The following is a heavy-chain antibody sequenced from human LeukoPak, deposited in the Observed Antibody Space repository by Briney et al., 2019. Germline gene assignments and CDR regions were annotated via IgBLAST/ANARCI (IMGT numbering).Heavy chain of an antibody. CDR2: IYTSGST. D-gene: IGHD6-19*01. Sequence: PSETLSLTCTVSGGSISSYYWSWIREPAGKGLEWIGRIYTSGSTNYNSSLKSRVTMSVDTSKNQFSLKLSSVTAADTAVYYCARDTPLGPVAGDYYYYYYMDVWGKGTMVTISS. V-gene: IGHV4-4*07. CDR1: GGSISSYY. J-gene: IGHJ6*03. CDR3: ARDTPLGPVAGDYYYYYYMDV.